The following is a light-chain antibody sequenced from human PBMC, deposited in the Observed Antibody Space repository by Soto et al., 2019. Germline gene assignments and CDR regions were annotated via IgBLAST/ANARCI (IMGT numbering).Light chain of an antibody. Sequence: QSVLTQPASVSGSPGQSITISCTGTSGDVVTYNLVSWYQQHPGRAPKLIIFEVNKWPSGVSNRLSGSKSGNTASLAISGLQADDEADYHCCSYAGRSNVVCGGGTQLTVL. CDR1: SGDVVTYNL. V-gene: IGLV2-23*02. CDR3: CSYAGRSNVV. J-gene: IGLJ2*01. CDR2: EVN.